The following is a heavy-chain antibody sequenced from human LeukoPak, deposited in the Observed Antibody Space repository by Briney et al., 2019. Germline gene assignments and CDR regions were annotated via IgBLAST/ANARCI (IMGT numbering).Heavy chain of an antibody. CDR2: ISSSGGTI. CDR3: ARVVVPAALDY. V-gene: IGHV3-48*04. D-gene: IGHD2-2*01. CDR1: GFTFSSYS. Sequence: GGSLRLSCAASGFTFSSYSINWVRQAPGKGLEWVSYISSSGGTIYYADSLKGRFAISRDNAKNSLFLQMNSLRAEDTAVYYCARVVVPAALDYWGQGTLVTLSS. J-gene: IGHJ4*02.